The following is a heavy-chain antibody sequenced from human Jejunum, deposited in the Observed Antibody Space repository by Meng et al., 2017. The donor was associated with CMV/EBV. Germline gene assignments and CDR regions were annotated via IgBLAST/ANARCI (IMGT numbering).Heavy chain of an antibody. V-gene: IGHV1-2*06. J-gene: IGHJ4*02. CDR3: VTLAYSSRWYQLSYDLDH. Sequence: YTFNAYYIHWVRQAPGQGLEWMGRINPNNGDANYAQKFQGRVTMTRDTSISTAYMELRSLRSDDTALYYCVTLAYSSRWYQLSYDLDHWGQGTLVTVSS. CDR1: YTFNAYY. CDR2: INPNNGDA. D-gene: IGHD6-13*01.